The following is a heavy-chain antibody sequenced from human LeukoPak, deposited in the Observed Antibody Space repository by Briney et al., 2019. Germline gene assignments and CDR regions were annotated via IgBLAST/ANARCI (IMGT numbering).Heavy chain of an antibody. CDR3: ARIAAAGPFDY. CDR2: IYSAGSTYSGGST. CDR1: GLTVINNY. D-gene: IGHD6-13*01. J-gene: IGHJ4*02. V-gene: IGHV3-NL1*01. Sequence: GGSLRLSCAASGLTVINNYMSWVRQAPGKGLEWVSVIYSAGSTYSGGSTYYADSVKGRFTISRDNSKNTLYLQMNSLTAEDTAVYYCARIAAAGPFDYWGQGTLVTVSS.